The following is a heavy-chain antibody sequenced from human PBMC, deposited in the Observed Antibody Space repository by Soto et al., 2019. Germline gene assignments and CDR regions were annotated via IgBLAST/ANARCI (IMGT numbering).Heavy chain of an antibody. CDR2: IIDSGAST. CDR3: AKGRSYYYYYGVDV. J-gene: IGHJ6*02. Sequence: GGFLRLSCAASGFTFSSYGMHWVRQAPGKGLEWVSDIIDSGASTYYADSVKGRFTISRDNSKSTLYLQMNSLRAEDTALYYCAKGRSYYYYYGVDVWGQGTTVTVSS. CDR1: GFTFSSYG. V-gene: IGHV3-23*01.